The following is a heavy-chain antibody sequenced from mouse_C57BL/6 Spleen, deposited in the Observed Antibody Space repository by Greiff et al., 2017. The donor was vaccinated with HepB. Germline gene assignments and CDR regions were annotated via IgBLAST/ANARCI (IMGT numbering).Heavy chain of an antibody. D-gene: IGHD1-1*01. J-gene: IGHJ2*01. CDR2: ISSGSSTI. CDR1: GFTFSDYG. V-gene: IGHV5-17*01. CDR3: ARPADYDGSRWDYFDY. Sequence: EVQVVESGGGLVKPGGSLKLSCAASGFTFSDYGMHWVRQAPEKGLEWVAYISSGSSTIYYADTVKGRFTISRDNAKNTLFLQMTSLRSEDTAMYYCARPADYDGSRWDYFDYWGQGTTLTVSS.